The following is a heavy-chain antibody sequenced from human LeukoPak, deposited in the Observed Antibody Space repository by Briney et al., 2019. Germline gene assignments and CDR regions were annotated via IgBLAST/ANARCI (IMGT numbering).Heavy chain of an antibody. CDR2: INPNSGGT. V-gene: IGHV1-2*02. J-gene: IGHJ6*03. Sequence: GASVKVSCKASGYTFTGYYMHWVRQAPGQGLEWMGWINPNSGGTNYAQKFQGRVTMTRDTSISTAYMELSRLRSDDTAVYYCARVGSYYDFWSGYQNNYYMDVWGKGTTVTVSS. CDR1: GYTFTGYY. CDR3: ARVGSYYDFWSGYQNNYYMDV. D-gene: IGHD3-3*01.